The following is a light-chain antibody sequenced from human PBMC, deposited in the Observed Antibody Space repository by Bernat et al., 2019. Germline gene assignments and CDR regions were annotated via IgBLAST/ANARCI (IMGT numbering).Light chain of an antibody. Sequence: DIQMTQSPSSLSASVGDTVTITCRASQGNNSYLAWFQQKPGKAPKPLIYAASSLQGGVPPKFSGSGSGTDFSLIISSLQPEDFATYFCQQYKAYPLNFGGGTRVEMK. V-gene: IGKV1-16*02. CDR1: QGNNSY. J-gene: IGKJ4*01. CDR3: QQYKAYPLN. CDR2: AAS.